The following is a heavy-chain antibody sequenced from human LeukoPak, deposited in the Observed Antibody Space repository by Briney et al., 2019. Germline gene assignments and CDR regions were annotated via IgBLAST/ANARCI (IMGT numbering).Heavy chain of an antibody. Sequence: SVKVSCKASGGTFSSYAISWVRQAPGQGLEWMGGIIPIFGTANYAQKFQGRVTITADKSTSTAYMELSSLRSEDTAVYYCAREDSSGYYFDYWGQGTLVTVSS. CDR3: AREDSSGYYFDY. CDR2: IIPIFGTA. CDR1: GGTFSSYA. D-gene: IGHD3-22*01. J-gene: IGHJ4*02. V-gene: IGHV1-69*06.